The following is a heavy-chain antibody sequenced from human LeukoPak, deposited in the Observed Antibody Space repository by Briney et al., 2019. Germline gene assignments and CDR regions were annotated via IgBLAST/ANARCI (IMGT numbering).Heavy chain of an antibody. V-gene: IGHV4-38-2*02. D-gene: IGHD6-13*01. Sequence: SETLSLTCTVSGYSISSGYYWGWIRQPPGKGLEWIGSIYHSGSTYYNPSLKSRVTISVDTSKNQFSLKLSSVTAADTAVYYCARVSRIAAAGGDYWGQGTLVTVSS. CDR1: GYSISSGYY. J-gene: IGHJ4*02. CDR3: ARVSRIAAAGGDY. CDR2: IYHSGST.